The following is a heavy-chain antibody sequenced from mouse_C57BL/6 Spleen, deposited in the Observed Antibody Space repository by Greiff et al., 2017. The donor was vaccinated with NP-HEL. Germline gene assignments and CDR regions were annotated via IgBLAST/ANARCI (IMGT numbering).Heavy chain of an antibody. CDR3: ANDLL. J-gene: IGHJ2*01. D-gene: IGHD2-1*01. Sequence: EVQLQQSGGGLVKPGGSLKLSCAASGFTFSSYTMSWVRQTPEKRLEWVATISGGGGNTYYPDSVKGRFTISRDNAKNTLYLQMSSLRSEDTALYYCANDLLWGQGTTLTVSS. V-gene: IGHV5-9*01. CDR1: GFTFSSYT. CDR2: ISGGGGNT.